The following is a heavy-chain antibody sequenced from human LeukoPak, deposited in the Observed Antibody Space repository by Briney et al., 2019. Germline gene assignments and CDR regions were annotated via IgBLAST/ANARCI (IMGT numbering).Heavy chain of an antibody. V-gene: IGHV3-48*04. D-gene: IGHD2-8*01. CDR2: IGSSSSPI. CDR3: ARGLIRAPDGFDF. J-gene: IGHJ3*01. CDR1: GFTFSNAW. Sequence: GGSLRLSCAASGFTFSNAWMSWVRQAPGKGLEWVSYIGSSSSPIYYADSVRGRFTISRDNAKNSLYLQMNSLRAEDTAVYYCARGLIRAPDGFDFWGQGTMVTVSS.